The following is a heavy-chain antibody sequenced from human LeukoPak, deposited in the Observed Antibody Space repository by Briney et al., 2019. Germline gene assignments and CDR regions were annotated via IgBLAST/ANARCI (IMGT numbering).Heavy chain of an antibody. J-gene: IGHJ4*02. D-gene: IGHD3-3*01. V-gene: IGHV3-48*04. Sequence: GGSLRLSCAASGFTFTNNFMSWVRQVPGKGLEWIAYLSSSGSAFSYADSVKGRFTIARDNAKNSVYLEMNSLRADDTAVYYCARSARLVKGVVEVTALDDWGQGTLVTVSS. CDR3: ARSARLVKGVVEVTALDD. CDR1: GFTFTNNF. CDR2: LSSSGSAF.